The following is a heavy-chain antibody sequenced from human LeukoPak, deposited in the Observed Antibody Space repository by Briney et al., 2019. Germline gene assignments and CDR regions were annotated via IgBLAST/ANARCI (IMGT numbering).Heavy chain of an antibody. V-gene: IGHV3-11*01. CDR1: GFTFSDYT. Sequence: PGGSLRLSCSASGFTFSDYTMSWIRQAPGKGLECICISTIASDGNIYYAESAKGRFTIARDNAKNSLYLQMNSLRAEDTAVYYCARDPVINSGYDWDSWGQGIQVTVSS. D-gene: IGHD5-12*01. CDR3: ARDPVINSGYDWDS. CDR2: TIASDGNI. J-gene: IGHJ4*02.